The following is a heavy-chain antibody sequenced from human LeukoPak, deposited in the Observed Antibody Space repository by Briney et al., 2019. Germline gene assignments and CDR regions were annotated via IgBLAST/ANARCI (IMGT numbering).Heavy chain of an antibody. CDR2: IISISGSP. J-gene: IGHJ4*02. CDR1: GGTFSDST. V-gene: IGHV1-69*05. Sequence: SVKVSCKVSGGTFSDSTLSWVRQVPGQGLEWMGGIISISGSPNYAQGFQGRVTFTTDESTSTAYMELRSLTSEDTAVYYCAGDFQAARLHLFEFWGQGSLVTVSS. CDR3: AGDFQAARLHLFEF. D-gene: IGHD6-6*01.